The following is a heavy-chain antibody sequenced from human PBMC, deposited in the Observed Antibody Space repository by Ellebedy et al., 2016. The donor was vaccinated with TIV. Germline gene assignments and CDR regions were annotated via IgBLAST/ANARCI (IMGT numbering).Heavy chain of an antibody. J-gene: IGHJ4*02. CDR1: GYTFTTYA. V-gene: IGHV1-3*04. CDR2: INTGNGNT. Sequence: AASVKVSCKASGYTFTTYAMHWVRQAPGQGLEWMGRINTGNGNTKYSQKFQGRVTITRDTSASTAYMELSNLRSEDTAVHYCARGPYVVGATTGLDYWGQGTLVTVSS. D-gene: IGHD1-26*01. CDR3: ARGPYVVGATTGLDY.